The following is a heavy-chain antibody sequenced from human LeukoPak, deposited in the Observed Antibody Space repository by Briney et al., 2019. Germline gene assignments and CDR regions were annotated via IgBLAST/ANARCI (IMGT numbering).Heavy chain of an antibody. CDR1: GFTFSSYA. CDR2: ISSNGGST. V-gene: IGHV3-64*01. J-gene: IGHJ4*02. D-gene: IGHD6-19*01. CDR3: AKEVAVAGYYYFDY. Sequence: GGSLRLSCAASGFTFSSYAMHWVRQAPGKGLEYVSAISSNGGSTYYANSVKGRFTISRDNSKNTLYLQMNSMRAEDTAVYYCAKEVAVAGYYYFDYWGQGTLVTVSS.